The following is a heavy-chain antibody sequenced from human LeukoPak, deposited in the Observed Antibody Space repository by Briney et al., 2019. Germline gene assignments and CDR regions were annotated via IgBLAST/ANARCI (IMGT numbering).Heavy chain of an antibody. CDR3: ARDPGDYGAFDY. Sequence: ASVKVSCKASGYTFINNYIHWVRQAPGQGLEWTGIINPSGGSTSYAQKFQGRVTMTRDTSTSTVYMELSSLRSEDTAVYYCARDPGDYGAFDYWGQGTLVTVSS. D-gene: IGHD4-17*01. CDR2: INPSGGST. J-gene: IGHJ4*02. V-gene: IGHV1-46*01. CDR1: GYTFINNY.